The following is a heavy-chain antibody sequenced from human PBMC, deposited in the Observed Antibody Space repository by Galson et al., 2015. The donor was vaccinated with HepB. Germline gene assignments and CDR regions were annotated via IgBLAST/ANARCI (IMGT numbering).Heavy chain of an antibody. CDR2: MSDTGVNT. V-gene: IGHV3-23*01. D-gene: IGHD1-1*01. J-gene: IGHJ4*02. CDR1: GFIFRNYA. Sequence: SLRLSCAASGFIFRNYAMTSVRQAPGTGLERVSGMSDTGVNTYYADAVKDRFTISRDNSKKMLYLHMSGLRVGDTATYFCVKGADSNDDRYDYWGQGTLVTVSS. CDR3: VKGADSNDDRYDY.